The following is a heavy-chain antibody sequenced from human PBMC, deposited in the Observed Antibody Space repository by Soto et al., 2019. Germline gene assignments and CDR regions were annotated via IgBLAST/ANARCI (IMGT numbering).Heavy chain of an antibody. V-gene: IGHV3-23*01. J-gene: IGHJ3*02. D-gene: IGHD3-22*01. CDR2: ISGSGGST. Sequence: GGSLRLSCAASGFTFSSYAMNWVRQAPGKGLEWVSAISGSGGSTYYADSVKGRFTISRDNSKNTLYLQMNSLRAEDTAVYYCAKDLILAYFYDSRRYSTEFDIRCQAIILTLS. CDR3: AKDLILAYFYDSRRYSTEFDI. CDR1: GFTFSSYA.